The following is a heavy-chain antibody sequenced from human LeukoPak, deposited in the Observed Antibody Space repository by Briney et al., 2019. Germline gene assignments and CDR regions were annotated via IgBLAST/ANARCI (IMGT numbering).Heavy chain of an antibody. J-gene: IGHJ4*02. CDR3: ARGAGLGDYDFWSGYSDY. V-gene: IGHV3-11*01. Sequence: GGSLRLSCAASGFTFSDYYMSWIRQAPGKGLEWVSYISSSGSTIYYADSVKGRFTISRDNAKNSLYLRMNSLRAEDTAVYYCARGAGLGDYDFWSGYSDYWGQGTLVTVSS. CDR1: GFTFSDYY. CDR2: ISSSGSTI. D-gene: IGHD3-3*01.